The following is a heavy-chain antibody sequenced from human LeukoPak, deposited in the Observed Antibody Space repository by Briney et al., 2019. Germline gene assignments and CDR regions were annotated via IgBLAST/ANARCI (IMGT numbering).Heavy chain of an antibody. J-gene: IGHJ1*01. CDR3: AKDDDWGRYKH. V-gene: IGHV3-23*01. Sequence: GGSLRLSCAASGFTFSSHGMNWVRQAPGKGLEWVSGISPSGGITYYTDSVKGRFTISRDNSKNTQSLQMNSLRAEDAAVYYCAKDDDWGRYKHWGQGTLVTVSS. CDR2: ISPSGGIT. CDR1: GFTFSSHG. D-gene: IGHD3-16*01.